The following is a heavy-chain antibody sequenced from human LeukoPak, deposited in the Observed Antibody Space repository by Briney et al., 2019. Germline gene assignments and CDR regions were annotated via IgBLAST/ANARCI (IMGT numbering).Heavy chain of an antibody. CDR3: ARHAYSSSPFDY. V-gene: IGHV5-10-1*01. D-gene: IGHD6-13*01. CDR2: IDPSDSYT. CDR1: GYSFTSYW. Sequence: GESLKISCKGSGYSFTSYWVSWVRQMPGKGLEWMGRIDPSDSYTNYSPSFQGHVTISADKSISTAYLQWSSLKASDTAMYYCARHAYSSSPFDYWGPGTLVIVSS. J-gene: IGHJ4*02.